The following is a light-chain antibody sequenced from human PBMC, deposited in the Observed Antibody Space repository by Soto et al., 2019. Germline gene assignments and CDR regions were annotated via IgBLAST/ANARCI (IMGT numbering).Light chain of an antibody. CDR1: QSISSW. CDR3: QQYNSYSP. Sequence: DIQMTQCPSTLSASVGDRVTITCRASQSISSWLAWYQQKPGKAPKLLIYDASSLESGVPSRFSGSGSGTEFTLTIGRLQPDDFATHYCQQYNSYSPFGGRPKV. CDR2: DAS. J-gene: IGKJ4*01. V-gene: IGKV1-5*01.